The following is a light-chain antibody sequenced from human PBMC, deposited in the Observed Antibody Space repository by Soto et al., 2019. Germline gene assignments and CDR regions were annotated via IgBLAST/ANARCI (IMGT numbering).Light chain of an antibody. Sequence: DIVFTQSPGTLCLYQRERATLSCRAIQSVRNSYLAWYQQKPGQAPRLLMSGASSRSTGIPDRFSGNGSGTDFTLTISRREPEDFAVYYCQQYCNAPQITFGQGTRLEI. CDR1: QSVRNSY. CDR2: GAS. V-gene: IGKV3-20*01. CDR3: QQYCNAPQIT. J-gene: IGKJ5*01.